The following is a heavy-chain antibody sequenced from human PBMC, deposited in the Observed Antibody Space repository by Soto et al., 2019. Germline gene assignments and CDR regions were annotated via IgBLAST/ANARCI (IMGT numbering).Heavy chain of an antibody. Sequence: ASVKGSCKAAGYTFTSYAISWVRQAPGQGLEWMGWISAYNGNTNYAQKLQGRVTMTTDTSTSTAYMELRSLRSDDTAVYYCARDLNLGLAAEWGQGTLVTVSS. CDR2: ISAYNGNT. V-gene: IGHV1-18*01. J-gene: IGHJ4*02. CDR3: ARDLNLGLAAE. D-gene: IGHD6-13*01. CDR1: GYTFTSYA.